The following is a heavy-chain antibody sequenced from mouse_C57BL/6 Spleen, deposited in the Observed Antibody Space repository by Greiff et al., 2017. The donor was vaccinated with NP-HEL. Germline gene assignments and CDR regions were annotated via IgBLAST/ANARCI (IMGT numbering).Heavy chain of an antibody. CDR1: GFTFSDYY. CDR2: ISNGGGST. D-gene: IGHD2-4*01. J-gene: IGHJ4*01. Sequence: EVKLVESGGGLVQPGGSLKLSCAASGFTFSDYYMYWVRQTPEKRLEWVAYISNGGGSTYYLDTVKGRFTISRDNAKNTLYLQMSRLKSEDTAMYYCARPYDYEGVYAMDYWGQGTSVTVSS. CDR3: ARPYDYEGVYAMDY. V-gene: IGHV5-12*01.